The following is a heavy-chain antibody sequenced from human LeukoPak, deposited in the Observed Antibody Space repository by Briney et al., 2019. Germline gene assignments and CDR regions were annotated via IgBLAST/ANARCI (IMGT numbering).Heavy chain of an antibody. CDR1: GYSISSDYY. D-gene: IGHD3-22*01. J-gene: IGHJ4*02. V-gene: IGHV4-38-2*02. CDR3: VGLGTMTVGLGY. Sequence: ASETLSLTCTVSGYSISSDYYWGWIRQPPGKGLEWIGNIFHNGNTYYNPSLKSRVTMSIDTSKKQFSLKLRTATAADTAVYYCVGLGTMTVGLGYWGQGTLVTVSS. CDR2: IFHNGNT.